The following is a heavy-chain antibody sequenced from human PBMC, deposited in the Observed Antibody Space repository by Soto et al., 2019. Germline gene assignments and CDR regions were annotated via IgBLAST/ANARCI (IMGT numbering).Heavy chain of an antibody. CDR3: ARAAGWFDP. J-gene: IGHJ5*02. CDR2: IWYDGSNK. V-gene: IGHV3-33*01. CDR1: GFTFSSYG. Sequence: GGSLRLSCAASGFTFSSYGMHWVRQAPGKGLEWVAVIWYDGSNKYYADSVKGRFTISRDNAKNLLYLQMNSLRAEDTAVYYCARAAGWFDPWGQGTLVTVSS.